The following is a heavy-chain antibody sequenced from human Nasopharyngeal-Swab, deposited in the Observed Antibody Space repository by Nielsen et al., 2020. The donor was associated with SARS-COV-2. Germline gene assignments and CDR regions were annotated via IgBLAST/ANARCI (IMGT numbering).Heavy chain of an antibody. CDR3: ARDYYGSGKGWFDP. V-gene: IGHV3-33*01. CDR2: IWYDGSNK. J-gene: IGHJ5*02. D-gene: IGHD3-10*01. Sequence: WIRQPPGKGLERVAVIWYDGSNKYYADSVKGRFTISRDNSKNTLYLQMNSLRAEDTAVYYCARDYYGSGKGWFDPWGQGTLVTVSS.